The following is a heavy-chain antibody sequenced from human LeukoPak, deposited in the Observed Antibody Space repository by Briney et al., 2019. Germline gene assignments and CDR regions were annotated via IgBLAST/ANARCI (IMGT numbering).Heavy chain of an antibody. V-gene: IGHV3-23*01. CDR1: GFTFSSYA. CDR3: AKDRGQWLAFFDY. D-gene: IGHD6-19*01. J-gene: IGHJ4*02. CDR2: ISGRGGSS. Sequence: GGSLRLSCAASGFTFSSYAMSWVRQAPGKGVEWGSAISGRGGSSYYADSVRGRFTISRDNSKNTLYLQINSLRAEDTAVYYCAKDRGQWLAFFDYWGQGTLVTVSS.